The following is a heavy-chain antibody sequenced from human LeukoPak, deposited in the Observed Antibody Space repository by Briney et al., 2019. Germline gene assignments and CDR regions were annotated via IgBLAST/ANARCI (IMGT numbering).Heavy chain of an antibody. Sequence: PSETLSLTCTVSGGSISSYYWSWIRQRPGKGLEWIGYIYYSGSTNYNPSLKSRVTISVDTSKNQFSLKLSSVTAADTAVYYCARDTTSSSWLDYWGQGTLVTVSS. CDR1: GGSISSYY. D-gene: IGHD6-13*01. CDR2: IYYSGST. V-gene: IGHV4-59*01. CDR3: ARDTTSSSWLDY. J-gene: IGHJ4*02.